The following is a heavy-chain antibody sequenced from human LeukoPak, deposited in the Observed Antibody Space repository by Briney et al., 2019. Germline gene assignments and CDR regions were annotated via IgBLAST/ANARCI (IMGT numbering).Heavy chain of an antibody. V-gene: IGHV3-33*01. CDR3: ARARNDYDSNGFSLLDY. D-gene: IGHD3-22*01. Sequence: GGSLRLSCTAPGISFSSHGMHWVRQASGKGLEWVAVIWYDGSNIYYADSVKGRFTISRDNSKNTLYLQLNSLRAEDTALYYCARARNDYDSNGFSLLDYWGQGTLVTVAS. J-gene: IGHJ4*02. CDR1: GISFSSHG. CDR2: IWYDGSNI.